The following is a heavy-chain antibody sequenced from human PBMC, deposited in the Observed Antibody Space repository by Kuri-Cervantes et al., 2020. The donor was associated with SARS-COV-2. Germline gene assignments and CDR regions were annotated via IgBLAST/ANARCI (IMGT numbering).Heavy chain of an antibody. J-gene: IGHJ3*02. V-gene: IGHV3-49*04. CDR1: GFTFGDYA. CDR2: IRSKAYGGTT. CDR3: ARDGSVARYPRTAFDI. D-gene: IGHD3-9*01. Sequence: GESLKISCTASGFTFGDYAMSWVRQAPGKGLEWVGFIRSKAYGGTTEYAASVKGRFTISRGDSKSIAYLQMNSLKTEDTAVYYCARDGSVARYPRTAFDIWGQGTMVTVSS.